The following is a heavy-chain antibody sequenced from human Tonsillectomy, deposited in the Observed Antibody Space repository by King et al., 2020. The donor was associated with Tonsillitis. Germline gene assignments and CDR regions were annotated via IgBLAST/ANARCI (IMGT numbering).Heavy chain of an antibody. CDR2: INPKSGGT. V-gene: IGHV1-2*02. Sequence: QLVQSGAEVKKPGASVKVSCKASGYTFTGYYMHWVRQAPGQGLEWMGWINPKSGGTNYAQKFQGRVTMTRDTSIRTAYMELSRLRSDDTAVYYCARDRDSFLVGATDYWGQGTLVTVSS. J-gene: IGHJ4*02. D-gene: IGHD1-26*01. CDR3: ARDRDSFLVGATDY. CDR1: GYTFTGYY.